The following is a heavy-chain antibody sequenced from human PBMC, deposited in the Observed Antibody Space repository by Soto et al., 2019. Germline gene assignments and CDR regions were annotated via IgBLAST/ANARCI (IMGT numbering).Heavy chain of an antibody. D-gene: IGHD2-8*02. Sequence: ASVKVSCKASVYTFTSYDINWVRQATGQGLEWMGWMNPNSGNTGYAQKFQGRVTMTEDTSTDTAYMELSSLRSEDTAVYYCATDQFSSGFDYWGQGTLVTVSS. CDR2: MNPNSGNT. CDR1: VYTFTSYD. J-gene: IGHJ4*02. V-gene: IGHV1-8*01. CDR3: ATDQFSSGFDY.